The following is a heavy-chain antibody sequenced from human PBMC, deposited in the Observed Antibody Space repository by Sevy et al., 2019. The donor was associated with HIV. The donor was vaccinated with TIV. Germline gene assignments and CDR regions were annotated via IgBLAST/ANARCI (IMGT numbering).Heavy chain of an antibody. CDR1: GGSISSYY. Sequence: SETLSLTCTVSGGSISSYYWSWIRQPPGKGLEGIGYIYYRGSTNYNPSLKSRVTISVDTSKNQFALNLSSVTAADTAVYYCAREASYGDYARRGWFDPWGQGTLVTVSS. CDR3: AREASYGDYARRGWFDP. D-gene: IGHD4-17*01. V-gene: IGHV4-59*01. CDR2: IYYRGST. J-gene: IGHJ5*02.